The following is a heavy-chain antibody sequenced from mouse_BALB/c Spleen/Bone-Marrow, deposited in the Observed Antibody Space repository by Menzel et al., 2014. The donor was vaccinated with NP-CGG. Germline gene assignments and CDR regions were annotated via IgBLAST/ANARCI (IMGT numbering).Heavy chain of an antibody. V-gene: IGHV1-69*02. CDR1: GYTFTNYW. CDR2: IDPXDSYS. Sequence: QVQLQQSGAELVKPGASVKLSCKASGYTFTNYWMHWVKQRPGQGLEWIGEIDPXDSYSNYNQNFKGKATLTVDKSSSTAYMQLTSLASEDSAVYYCARGVVYYYAMDYWGQGTSVTVSS. J-gene: IGHJ4*01. CDR3: ARGVVYYYAMDY.